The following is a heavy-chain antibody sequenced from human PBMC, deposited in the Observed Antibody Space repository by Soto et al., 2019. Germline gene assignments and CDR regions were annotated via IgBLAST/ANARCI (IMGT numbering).Heavy chain of an antibody. J-gene: IGHJ2*01. Sequence: AGGSLRLSCAASGFTVSSNYMSWVRQAPGKGLEWVSVIYSGGSTYYADSVKGRFTISRDNSKNTLYLQMNSLRAEDTAVYYCARDINTAMARGYFDLWGRGTLVTVSS. CDR2: IYSGGST. D-gene: IGHD5-18*01. CDR3: ARDINTAMARGYFDL. V-gene: IGHV3-53*01. CDR1: GFTVSSNY.